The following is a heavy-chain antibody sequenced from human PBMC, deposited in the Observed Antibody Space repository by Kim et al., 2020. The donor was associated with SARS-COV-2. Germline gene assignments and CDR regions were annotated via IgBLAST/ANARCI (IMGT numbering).Heavy chain of an antibody. Sequence: GGSLRLSCAASGFTFSSYWMSWVRQAPGKGLEWVANIKQDGSEKYYVDSVKGRFTISRDNAKNSLYLQMNSLRAEDTAVYYCARDRGGSYYSLYYYYGMDVWGQGTTVTVSS. CDR3: ARDRGGSYYSLYYYYGMDV. CDR2: IKQDGSEK. D-gene: IGHD1-26*01. J-gene: IGHJ6*02. CDR1: GFTFSSYW. V-gene: IGHV3-7*01.